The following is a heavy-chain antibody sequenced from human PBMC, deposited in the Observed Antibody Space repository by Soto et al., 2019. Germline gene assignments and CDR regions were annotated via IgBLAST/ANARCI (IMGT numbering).Heavy chain of an antibody. CDR3: ARDFRGLGTRRPFAY. Sequence: QVQLQESGPGLVKPSETLSLTCTVSGVSGTSGSYYWSWVRQPPGGGLEWIGYIHYTGRSSYNPSNKSRVTTSIATTETLFFLTLSSGTADAAAVYYCARDFRGLGTRRPFAYWGQGTLVAVSS. V-gene: IGHV4-61*03. J-gene: IGHJ4*02. CDR1: GVSGTSGSYY. CDR2: IHYTGRS. D-gene: IGHD1-1*01.